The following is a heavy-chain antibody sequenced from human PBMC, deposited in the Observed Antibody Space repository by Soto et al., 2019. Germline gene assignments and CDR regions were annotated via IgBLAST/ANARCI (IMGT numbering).Heavy chain of an antibody. CDR1: GGSISSSSYY. J-gene: IGHJ3*02. D-gene: IGHD4-4*01. CDR2: IYYSGST. Sequence: QLQLQESGPGLVKPSETLSLSCTVSGGSISSSSYYWGWIRQPPGKGLEWIGSIYYSGSTYYNPSLKSRVTISVDTSKNQFSLKLSSVTAADTAVYYCATLSLYTVTTDRRAFDIWGQGTMVTVSS. CDR3: ATLSLYTVTTDRRAFDI. V-gene: IGHV4-39*01.